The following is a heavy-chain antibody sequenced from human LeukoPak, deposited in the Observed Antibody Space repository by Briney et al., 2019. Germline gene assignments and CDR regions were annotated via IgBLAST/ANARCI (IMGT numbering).Heavy chain of an antibody. J-gene: IGHJ4*02. D-gene: IGHD5-12*01. CDR1: GGSISSSSYY. CDR3: ARLGGGYVPDFDY. Sequence: PSETLSLTCTVSGGSISSSSYYWGWIRQPPGKGLEWIGSIYYSGSTYYNPSLKSRVTISVDTSKNQFSLKLSSVTAADTAVYYCARLGGGYVPDFDYWGQGTLVTVSS. V-gene: IGHV4-39*01. CDR2: IYYSGST.